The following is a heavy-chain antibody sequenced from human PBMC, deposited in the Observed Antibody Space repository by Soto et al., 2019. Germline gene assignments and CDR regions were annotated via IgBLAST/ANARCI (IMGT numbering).Heavy chain of an antibody. CDR3: ARDVDVGAIWVAVDI. J-gene: IGHJ3*02. CDR1: GFTFDGYA. V-gene: IGHV3-9*01. CDR2: ISWNGAST. D-gene: IGHD1-26*01. Sequence: EVQLVESGGGLVQPGRSLRLSCAASGFTFDGYAMHWVRQAPGKGLEWVSGISWNGASTGYADSVKGRFTISRDNAKKYVYLQMNKLRAEDTALYYCARDVDVGAIWVAVDIGGQGTMVTVSS.